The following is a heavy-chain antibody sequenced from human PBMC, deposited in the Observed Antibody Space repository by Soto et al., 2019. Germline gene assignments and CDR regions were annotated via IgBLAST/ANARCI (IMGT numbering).Heavy chain of an antibody. Sequence: QVQLQASGPGLVKPSETLSLPCTVSGGSFKSGSYSWSWIRQPPGKGLEWIGYVYHTGRTSYNPSLKSRVSISMDTSKNQFSLNLDSVTAADMAVYFCARDFASFDSWGQGTLVTVSS. CDR1: GGSFKSGSYS. CDR2: VYHTGRT. V-gene: IGHV4-61*01. CDR3: ARDFASFDS. J-gene: IGHJ4*02. D-gene: IGHD3-3*01.